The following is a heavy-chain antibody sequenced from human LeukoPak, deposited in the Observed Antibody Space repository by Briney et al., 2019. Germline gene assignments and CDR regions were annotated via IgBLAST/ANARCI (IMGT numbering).Heavy chain of an antibody. CDR1: GYTFTGYF. V-gene: IGHV1-2*02. D-gene: IGHD3-16*01. CDR2: INPNSGGT. J-gene: IGHJ4*02. Sequence: ASVKVSSKPSGYTFTGYFMHWVRQAPGQGVEWMGWINPNSGGTNYAQKFQGRVTMTRDTSISTAYMELSRLRSDDTAVYYCARVGVSAAAYYFDCWGQGTLVTVSS. CDR3: ARVGVSAAAYYFDC.